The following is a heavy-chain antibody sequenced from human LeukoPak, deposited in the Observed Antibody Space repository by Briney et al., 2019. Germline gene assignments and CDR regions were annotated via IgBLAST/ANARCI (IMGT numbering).Heavy chain of an antibody. Sequence: PGGSLRLSCAASGFTFSSYSMNWVRQAPGKGLEWVSSITSSSSYIYYADSVKGRFTISRDNAKNSLYLQMNSLRPEDTALYYCAKDLSNYYGSGSAGGYYGMDVWGQGTTVTVSS. CDR1: GFTFSSYS. J-gene: IGHJ6*02. V-gene: IGHV3-21*04. D-gene: IGHD3-10*01. CDR3: AKDLSNYYGSGSAGGYYGMDV. CDR2: ITSSSSYI.